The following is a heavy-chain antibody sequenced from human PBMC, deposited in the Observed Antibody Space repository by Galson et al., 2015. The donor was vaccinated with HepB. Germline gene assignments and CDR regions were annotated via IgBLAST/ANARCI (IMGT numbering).Heavy chain of an antibody. CDR3: ARDVGDFYYYGMDV. Sequence: SLRLSCAASEFTFSSYSMNWVRQAPGKGLEWVSYISGSSSSIYYADSVKGRFAISRDNAKKSLSLQMNSLRAEDTAVYYCARDVGDFYYYGMDVWGQGTTVTVSS. CDR2: ISGSSSSI. V-gene: IGHV3-48*04. J-gene: IGHJ6*02. D-gene: IGHD1-26*01. CDR1: EFTFSSYS.